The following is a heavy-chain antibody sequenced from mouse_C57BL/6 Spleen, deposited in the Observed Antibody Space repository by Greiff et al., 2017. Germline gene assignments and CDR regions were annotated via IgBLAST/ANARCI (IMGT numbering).Heavy chain of an antibody. V-gene: IGHV10-1*01. CDR3: VRHVGDYFDY. D-gene: IGHD3-1*01. CDR1: GFSFNTYA. J-gene: IGHJ2*01. Sequence: EVNVVESGGGLVQPKGSLKLSCAASGFSFNTYAMNWVRQAPGKGLEWVARIRSKSNNYATYYADSVKDRFTISRDDSESMLYLQMNNLKTEDTAMYYCVRHVGDYFDYWGQGTTLTVSS. CDR2: IRSKSNNYAT.